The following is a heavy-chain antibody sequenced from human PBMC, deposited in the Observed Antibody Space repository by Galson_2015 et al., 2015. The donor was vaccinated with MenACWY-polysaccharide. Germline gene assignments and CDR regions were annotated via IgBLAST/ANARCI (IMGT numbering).Heavy chain of an antibody. CDR2: ISKSGDSI. CDR1: GFSLGAWY. Sequence: LILSCAASGFSLGAWYMSWIRQAPGKGLEWLSYISKSGDSIYYGDSVKGRFAISRDNAKNSLYLQLNSLEVEDTAIYYCARGHYGLDVWGQGTTVTVSS. CDR3: ARGHYGLDV. V-gene: IGHV3-11*01. J-gene: IGHJ6*02.